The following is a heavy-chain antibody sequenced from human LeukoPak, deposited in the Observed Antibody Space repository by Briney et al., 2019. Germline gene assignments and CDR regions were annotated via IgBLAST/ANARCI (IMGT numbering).Heavy chain of an antibody. V-gene: IGHV3-23*01. Sequence: GGSLGLSCAASGFTFSSYAMSWVRQAPGKGLEWVSAISGSGGSTYYADSVKGRFTISRDNSKNTLYLQMNSLRAVDTAVYYCAKGRAVAGDYWGQGTLVTVSS. CDR3: AKGRAVAGDY. J-gene: IGHJ4*02. CDR2: ISGSGGST. CDR1: GFTFSSYA. D-gene: IGHD6-19*01.